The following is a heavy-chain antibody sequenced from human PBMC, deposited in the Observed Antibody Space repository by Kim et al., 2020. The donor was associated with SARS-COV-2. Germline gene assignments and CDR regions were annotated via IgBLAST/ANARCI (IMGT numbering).Heavy chain of an antibody. CDR3: ARDPLGAAAGTFDY. Sequence: GGSLRLSCAASGFTFSSYSMNWVRQAPGKGLEWVSSISSSSSYIYYADSVKGRFTISRDNAKNSLYLQMNSLRAEDTAVYYCARDPLGAAAGTFDYWGQGTLVTVSS. D-gene: IGHD6-13*01. V-gene: IGHV3-21*01. CDR1: GFTFSSYS. J-gene: IGHJ4*02. CDR2: ISSSSSYI.